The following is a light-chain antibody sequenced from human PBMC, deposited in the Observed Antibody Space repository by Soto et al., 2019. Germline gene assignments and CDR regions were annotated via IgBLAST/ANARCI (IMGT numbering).Light chain of an antibody. CDR2: GNS. V-gene: IGLV1-40*01. CDR3: QSYDSSLSHYV. Sequence: QSVLTQPPSVSGAPGQRVTISCTGSSSNIGAGYDVHWYQQLPGTAPKLLIYGNSNRPSGVPDRFSGSKSGTSASLAITGLQAEDEADDYCQSYDSSLSHYVFGTGTKLTVL. J-gene: IGLJ1*01. CDR1: SSNIGAGYD.